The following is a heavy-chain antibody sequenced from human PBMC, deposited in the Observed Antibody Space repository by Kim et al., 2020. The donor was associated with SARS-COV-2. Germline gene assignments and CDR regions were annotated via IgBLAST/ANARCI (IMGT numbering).Heavy chain of an antibody. CDR2: ISADGGST. CDR1: AVTFSTYA. J-gene: IGHJ4*02. Sequence: GGSLRLSCADSAVTFSTYAMSWVRQAPGKGLEWVSGISADGGSTNYADSAKGRFSISRDNSKNTLYLQLNSLRAEDTAIYYCASWTGYSSGWYGYLDYWGQGTRVTVSS. D-gene: IGHD6-19*01. V-gene: IGHV3-23*01. CDR3: ASWTGYSSGWYGYLDY.